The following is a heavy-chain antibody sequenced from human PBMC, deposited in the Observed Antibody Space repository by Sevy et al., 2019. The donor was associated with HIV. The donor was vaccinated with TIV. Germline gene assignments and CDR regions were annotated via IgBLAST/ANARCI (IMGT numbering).Heavy chain of an antibody. CDR3: ARNPGYCSGGTCYWYFDL. J-gene: IGHJ2*01. D-gene: IGHD2-15*01. Sequence: GGSLRLSCAASGFTFSNYAMSWVRQAPGKGLEWVSGISGSGGGTYYANSVKGRFNISRDNSKNTLYLQMSSLRAEDTAVYYCARNPGYCSGGTCYWYFDLWGRGTLVTVSS. CDR2: ISGSGGGT. CDR1: GFTFSNYA. V-gene: IGHV3-23*01.